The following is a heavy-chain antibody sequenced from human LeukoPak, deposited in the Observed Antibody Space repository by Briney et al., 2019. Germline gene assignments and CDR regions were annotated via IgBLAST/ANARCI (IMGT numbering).Heavy chain of an antibody. CDR1: GFTLSDYA. D-gene: IGHD3-10*01. CDR3: TRDLRLWFGELEGAEYFQH. J-gene: IGHJ1*01. V-gene: IGHV3-49*03. Sequence: GGSLRLSCATSGFTLSDYAVSWFRQAPGKGLEWVGFIRSKAYGGTTEYAASVKGRFTISRDDSKSIAYLQMNSLETEDTAVYYCTRDLRLWFGELEGAEYFQHWGQGTLVTVSS. CDR2: IRSKAYGGTT.